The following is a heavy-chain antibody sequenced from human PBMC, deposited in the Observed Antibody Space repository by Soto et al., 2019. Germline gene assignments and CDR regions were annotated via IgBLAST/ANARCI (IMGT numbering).Heavy chain of an antibody. D-gene: IGHD2-2*01. V-gene: IGHV3-7*03. CDR2: IKQDGSEK. CDR3: ARDSLGYCTSTSCYWSEDY. CDR1: GFTFSTYW. J-gene: IGHJ4*02. Sequence: GGSLRLSCAASGFTFSTYWMSWVRQAPGKGLEWVANIKQDGSEKYYVDSVKGRFTISRDNAKNSLYLQMNSLRAEDTAVYYCARDSLGYCTSTSCYWSEDYWGQGTLVTVSS.